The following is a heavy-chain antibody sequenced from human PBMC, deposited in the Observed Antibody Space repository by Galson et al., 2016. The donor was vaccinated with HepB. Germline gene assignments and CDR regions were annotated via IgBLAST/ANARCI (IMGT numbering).Heavy chain of an antibody. Sequence: LSLTCTVSGGSVSDSSYYWGWIRQPPGNGLEWIGSIYYTGYTYYNESLKSRLTISVDTSKNQFSLKLTSVTAADTAVFYCARHGRYFGMDVWGQGATVTVSS. CDR2: IYYTGYT. D-gene: IGHD3/OR15-3a*01. V-gene: IGHV4-39*01. J-gene: IGHJ6*02. CDR3: ARHGRYFGMDV. CDR1: GGSVSDSSYY.